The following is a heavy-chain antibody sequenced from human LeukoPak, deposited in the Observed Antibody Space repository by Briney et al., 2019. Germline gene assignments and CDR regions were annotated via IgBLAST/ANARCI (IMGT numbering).Heavy chain of an antibody. Sequence: GGSLRLSCAASGFTFNNYGMNWVRQAPGKGLEGVAGINEEGSEKNYVESVKGGFTISRDKARSSLYLQMNSLRAQDTAVYYCARDLNDFWSGKAASNIWGQGTLVSASS. J-gene: IGHJ3*02. CDR3: ARDLNDFWSGKAASNI. CDR2: INEEGSEK. CDR1: GFTFNNYG. D-gene: IGHD3-3*01. V-gene: IGHV3-7*01.